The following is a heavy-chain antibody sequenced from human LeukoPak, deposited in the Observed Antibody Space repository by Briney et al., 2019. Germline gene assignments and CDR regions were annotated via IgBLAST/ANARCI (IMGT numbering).Heavy chain of an antibody. D-gene: IGHD2-21*01. J-gene: IGHJ4*02. CDR3: VRGFLGPDH. Sequence: GGSLRLSCAASRFTFSSYSMNWVRQAPGKWLEWVSSISSSSSYIYYADSVKGRFTISRDNARNTLYLQMNSLRVEDTAVYYCVRGFLGPDHWGQGTLVTVSS. V-gene: IGHV3-21*01. CDR2: ISSSSSYI. CDR1: RFTFSSYS.